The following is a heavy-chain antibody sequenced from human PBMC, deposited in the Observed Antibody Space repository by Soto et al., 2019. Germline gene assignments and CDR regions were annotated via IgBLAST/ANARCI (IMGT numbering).Heavy chain of an antibody. J-gene: IGHJ6*03. Sequence: PGGSLRLSCAASGVTFISYAMSWVRQAPGKGLEWVSAISGSGGSTHYADSVKGRFTISRDNSKNTLYLQMNSLRAEDTAVYYYAKGSVVVPAAIPDYYYYMDVWGKGTTVTVSS. CDR3: AKGSVVVPAAIPDYYYYMDV. CDR1: GVTFISYA. V-gene: IGHV3-23*01. CDR2: ISGSGGST. D-gene: IGHD2-2*01.